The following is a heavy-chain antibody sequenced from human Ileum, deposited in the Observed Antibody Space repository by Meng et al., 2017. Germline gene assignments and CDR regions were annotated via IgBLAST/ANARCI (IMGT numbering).Heavy chain of an antibody. CDR2: VRSGGAT. Sequence: GGSLRLSCAASGFTFRDAWMSWVRQAPGKGLEWIGRVRSGGATEYAAPVKGRFTISRDISKNTVYLQMNSLKAEDTAMYYCVRDDGSAPYDYWGQGTLVTVSS. D-gene: IGHD3-10*01. J-gene: IGHJ4*02. V-gene: IGHV3-15*01. CDR1: GFTFRDAW. CDR3: VRDDGSAPYDY.